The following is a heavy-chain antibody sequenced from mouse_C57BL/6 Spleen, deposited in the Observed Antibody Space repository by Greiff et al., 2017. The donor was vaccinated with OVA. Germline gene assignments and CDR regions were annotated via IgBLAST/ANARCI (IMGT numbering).Heavy chain of an antibody. Sequence: VQLQQSGPELVKPGASVKMSCKASGYTFTDYNMHWVKQSHGKSLEWIGYINPNNGGTSYNQKFKGKATLTVNKSSSTAYMELRSLTSEDSAVYYCARRENLLYYFDYWGQGTTLTVSS. V-gene: IGHV1-22*01. CDR2: INPNNGGT. CDR3: ARRENLLYYFDY. CDR1: GYTFTDYN. J-gene: IGHJ2*01.